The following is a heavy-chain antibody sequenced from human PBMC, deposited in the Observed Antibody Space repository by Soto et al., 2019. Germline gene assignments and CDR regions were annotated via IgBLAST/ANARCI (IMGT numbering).Heavy chain of an antibody. D-gene: IGHD2-2*01. CDR1: GGTFSSYA. Sequence: QVQLVQSGAEVKKPGSSVKVSCKASGGTFSSYAISWVRQAPGQGLKWMGGIIPISETTNYAQKFQGRVTITADKSKSTAYKELSSLRSEDTAVYYCARSQGSSTSLEIYYYYYYGMDVWGQGTTVTVSS. J-gene: IGHJ6*02. CDR3: ARSQGSSTSLEIYYYYYYGMDV. V-gene: IGHV1-69*06. CDR2: IIPISETT.